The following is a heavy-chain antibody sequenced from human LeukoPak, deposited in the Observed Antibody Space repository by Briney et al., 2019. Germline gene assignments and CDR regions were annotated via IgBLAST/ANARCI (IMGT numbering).Heavy chain of an antibody. Sequence: SETLSLTCTVSGGSISSGDYYWSWIRQPPGKGLEWIGYIYYSGSTNYNPSLKSRVTISVDTSKNQFSLKLSSVTAADTAVYYCARGLYSSSWGGEIIDYWGQGTLVTVSS. J-gene: IGHJ4*02. CDR1: GGSISSGDYY. D-gene: IGHD6-13*01. CDR3: ARGLYSSSWGGEIIDY. CDR2: IYYSGST. V-gene: IGHV4-61*08.